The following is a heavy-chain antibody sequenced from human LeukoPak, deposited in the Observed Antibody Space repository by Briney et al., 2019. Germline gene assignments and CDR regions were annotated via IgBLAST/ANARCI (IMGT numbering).Heavy chain of an antibody. CDR3: ARDHYDILTGYYGNWFDP. D-gene: IGHD3-9*01. V-gene: IGHV4-39*07. J-gene: IGHJ5*02. CDR2: IYYSGST. CDR1: GGSISSSSYY. Sequence: PSETLSLTCTVSGGSISSSSYYWGWIRQPPGKGLEWIVSIYYSGSTYYNPSLKSRVTISVDTSKNQFSLKLSSVTAADTAVYYCARDHYDILTGYYGNWFDPWGQGTLVTVSS.